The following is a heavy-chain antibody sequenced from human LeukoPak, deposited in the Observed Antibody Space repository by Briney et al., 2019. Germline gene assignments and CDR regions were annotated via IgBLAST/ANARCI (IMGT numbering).Heavy chain of an antibody. Sequence: SETLSLTCTVSGDSISSSTYYWGWIRQPPGKGLEWIGSIYYSGSTYYNPSLKSRVTISVDTSKNQFSLKLSSVTAADTAVYYCARGSKQQLPRDYHYGMDVWGQGTTVTVSS. CDR2: IYYSGST. J-gene: IGHJ6*02. CDR3: ARGSKQQLPRDYHYGMDV. D-gene: IGHD6-13*01. V-gene: IGHV4-39*07. CDR1: GDSISSSTYY.